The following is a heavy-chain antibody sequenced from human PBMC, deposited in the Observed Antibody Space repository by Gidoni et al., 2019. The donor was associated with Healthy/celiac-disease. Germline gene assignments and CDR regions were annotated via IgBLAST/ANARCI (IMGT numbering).Heavy chain of an antibody. V-gene: IGHV1-24*01. CDR1: GYTFTALS. Sequence: QVKLVQSGAEVQKPGASLKVSCKASGYTFTALSMHWVRQAPGKGLEGMGGFDPEDGETIYEQKIQGRVTMTEDTSTDTAYMGLSSLRSEDTAVYYWATDKEHAFDIWGQGTMVTVSS. CDR3: ATDKEHAFDI. D-gene: IGHD1-26*01. CDR2: FDPEDGET. J-gene: IGHJ3*02.